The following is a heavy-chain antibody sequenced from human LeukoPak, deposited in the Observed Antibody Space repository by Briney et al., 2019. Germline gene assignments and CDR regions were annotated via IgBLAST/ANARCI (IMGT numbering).Heavy chain of an antibody. Sequence: GASVKVSCKASGYTFTSFGIGWVRQARGQRLEWIGWIVVGSGNTNYAQKFQERVTITRDRSTSRAYMDLSSLRSEDTGVYYCARDFPAYSIVGAISYFDYWGQGTLVTVSS. CDR3: ARDFPAYSIVGAISYFDY. CDR1: GYTFTSFG. CDR2: IVVGSGNT. D-gene: IGHD1-26*01. V-gene: IGHV1-58*02. J-gene: IGHJ4*02.